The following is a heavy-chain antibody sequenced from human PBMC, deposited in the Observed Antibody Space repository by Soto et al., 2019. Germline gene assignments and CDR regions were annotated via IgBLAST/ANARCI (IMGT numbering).Heavy chain of an antibody. CDR1: GFTFSSYW. CDR2: IKQDGSEK. V-gene: IGHV3-7*01. J-gene: IGHJ4*02. Sequence: EVQLVESGGGLVQPGGSLRLSCAASGFTFSSYWMSWVRQAPGKGLEWVANIKQDGSEKYYVDSVKGRFTISRDNAKNSLYLQMNSLRAEDTAVYYCARSTGTTLVWNDYWGQGTLVTVSS. CDR3: ARSTGTTLVWNDY. D-gene: IGHD1-1*01.